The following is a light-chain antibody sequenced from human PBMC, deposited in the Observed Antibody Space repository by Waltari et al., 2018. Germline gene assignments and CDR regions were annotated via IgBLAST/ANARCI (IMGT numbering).Light chain of an antibody. CDR1: SSDVGGYNY. Sequence: QSALTQPASVSGSPGQSITISCTGTSSDVGGYNYVYWYQQHPGKAPKLMIYDVSKRPSGVSNRFSGSKSGNTASLTISGLQAEDEADYYCSSYTSSSTLVFGGGTKLTVL. CDR2: DVS. J-gene: IGLJ2*01. V-gene: IGLV2-14*01. CDR3: SSYTSSSTLV.